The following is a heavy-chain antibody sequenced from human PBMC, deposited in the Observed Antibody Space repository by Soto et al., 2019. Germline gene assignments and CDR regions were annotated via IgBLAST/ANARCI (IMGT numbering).Heavy chain of an antibody. D-gene: IGHD2-21*01. CDR3: SRGLRPYYSTTPRHPADVV. CDR2: IHYRGST. CDR1: GASVSSGTHF. Sequence: QVQLQESGPGLVKPSETLSFTCTVSGASVSSGTHFWSWIRQPLGKGLDWIGNIHYRGSTSSNPSLRSHIKLSLSMSKTPLSLKVTSVTAAATAVYCWSRGLRPYYSTTPRHPADVVWGQETPVTVSS. J-gene: IGHJ6*02. V-gene: IGHV4-61*01.